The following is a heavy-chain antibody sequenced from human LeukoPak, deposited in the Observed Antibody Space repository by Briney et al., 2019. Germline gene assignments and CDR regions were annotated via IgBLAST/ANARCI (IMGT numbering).Heavy chain of an antibody. D-gene: IGHD4/OR15-4a*01. CDR1: GESITGYY. CDR3: GRGRPWLGGAILH. CDR2: INHSGST. Sequence: PSETLSLTCAVSGESITGYYWTWIRQSPGEGLEWLGEINHSGSTNYNPSLKSRVIISADTYKNQFSMNLSSVTAADTAVYYCGRGRPWLGGAILHWGQGTLVTVSS. V-gene: IGHV4-34*01. J-gene: IGHJ4*02.